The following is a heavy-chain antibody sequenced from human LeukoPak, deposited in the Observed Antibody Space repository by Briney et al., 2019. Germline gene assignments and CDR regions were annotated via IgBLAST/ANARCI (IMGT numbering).Heavy chain of an antibody. CDR3: VQGWRDN. J-gene: IGHJ4*02. D-gene: IGHD2-15*01. CDR2: IHNSGST. V-gene: IGHV3-66*01. CDR1: GFTVSYNF. Sequence: GGSLRLSCAASGFTVSYNFMSWVRQAPGKGLAWVSVIHNSGSTFYADSVRGRFTISRDNSKNTLYLQMNSLRAEDTAVYYCVQGWRDNWGQGTLVTVSS.